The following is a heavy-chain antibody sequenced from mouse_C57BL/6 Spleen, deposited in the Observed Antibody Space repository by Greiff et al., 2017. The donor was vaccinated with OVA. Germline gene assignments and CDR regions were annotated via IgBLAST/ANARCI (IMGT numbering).Heavy chain of an antibody. CDR1: GYTFTSYW. Sequence: QVQLQQSGAELVKPGASVKMSCKASGYTFTSYWITWVKQRPGQGLEWIGDIYPGSGSTNYNEKFKSKATLTVDTSSSTAYMQLSSLTSEDSAVYYCARVKTAQAVDYWGQGTTLTVSS. CDR3: ARVKTAQAVDY. J-gene: IGHJ2*01. D-gene: IGHD3-2*02. V-gene: IGHV1-55*01. CDR2: IYPGSGST.